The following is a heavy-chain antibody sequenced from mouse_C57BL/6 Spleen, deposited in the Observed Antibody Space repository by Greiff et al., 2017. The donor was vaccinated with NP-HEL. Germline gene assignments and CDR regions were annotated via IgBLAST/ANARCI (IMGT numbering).Heavy chain of an antibody. Sequence: VQLQQSGAELVKPGASVKLSCTASGFNIKDYYMHWVKQRTEQGLEWIGRIDPEDGETKYAPKLQGKATITADTSSNTAYLQLRSLTSEDTAVYYCAREATVVAKSWYFDVWGTGTTVTVSS. CDR3: AREATVVAKSWYFDV. CDR1: GFNIKDYY. V-gene: IGHV14-2*01. J-gene: IGHJ1*03. D-gene: IGHD1-1*01. CDR2: IDPEDGET.